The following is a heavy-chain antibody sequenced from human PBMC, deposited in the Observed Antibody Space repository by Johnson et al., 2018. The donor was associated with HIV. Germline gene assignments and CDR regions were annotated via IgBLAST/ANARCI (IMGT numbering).Heavy chain of an antibody. CDR2: ISYDGSDK. D-gene: IGHD7-27*01. Sequence: QVQLVESGGGVVQPGRSLRLSCAASGFTFSSYAMHWVRQAPGKGLEWVAVISYDGSDKYYADSVKGRFTISRDNSKNTLYLQMNSLRAEDTAVYYCTKDLGTGDDGVDIWGQGTMVTVSS. CDR3: TKDLGTGDDGVDI. J-gene: IGHJ3*02. CDR1: GFTFSSYA. V-gene: IGHV3-30*04.